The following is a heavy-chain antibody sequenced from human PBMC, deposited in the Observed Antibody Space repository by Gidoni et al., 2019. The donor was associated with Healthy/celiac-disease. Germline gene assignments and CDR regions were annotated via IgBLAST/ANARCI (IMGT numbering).Heavy chain of an antibody. CDR2: IYYSGST. J-gene: IGHJ4*02. CDR3: ARIRYDYVWGSYRPFDY. CDR1: GGSISSSSYY. D-gene: IGHD3-16*02. V-gene: IGHV4-39*07. Sequence: QLQLQESGPGLVTPSETLSLTCTVSGGSISSSSYYWGWIRQPPGKGLAWIGSIYYSGSTYYNPSLKSRVTISVDTSKNQFSLKLSSVTAADTAVYYCARIRYDYVWGSYRPFDYWGQGTLVTVSS.